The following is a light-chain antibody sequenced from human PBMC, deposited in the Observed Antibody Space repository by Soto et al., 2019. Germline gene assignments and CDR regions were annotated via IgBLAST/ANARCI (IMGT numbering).Light chain of an antibody. J-gene: IGLJ2*01. Sequence: QPVLTQPPSVSGAPGQRVTISCTGGSSNIGAGYDVHWYQQLPGTDPKLLIYGNNNRPSGVPDRFSVSKSGTSASLAITGLQTEDEADYYCQSYDTSLRGSEVFGGGTKLTVL. CDR3: QSYDTSLRGSEV. V-gene: IGLV1-40*01. CDR2: GNN. CDR1: SSNIGAGYD.